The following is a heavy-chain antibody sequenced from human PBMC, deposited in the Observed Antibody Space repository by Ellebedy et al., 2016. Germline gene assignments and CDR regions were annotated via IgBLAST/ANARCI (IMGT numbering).Heavy chain of an antibody. D-gene: IGHD1-26*01. CDR2: IYHSGGT. J-gene: IGHJ6*03. CDR1: GVTMSRGGSS. V-gene: IGHV4-30-2*01. CDR3: ARDSIGSPWDSSYYYMDV. Sequence: SETLSLTCAVSGVTMSRGGSSWSWIRQAPGKGLEWLGEIYHSGGTNYNPSLKSRVAVSVAKSKNQFSLKLSSVTAADTAVYYCARDSIGSPWDSSYYYMDVWGKGTTVTVSS.